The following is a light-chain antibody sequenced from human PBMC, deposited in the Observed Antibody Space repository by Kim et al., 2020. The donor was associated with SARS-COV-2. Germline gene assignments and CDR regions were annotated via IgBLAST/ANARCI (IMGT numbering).Light chain of an antibody. CDR3: QQSNSTPLT. V-gene: IGKV1-39*01. CDR1: QSISTN. CDR2: AAS. J-gene: IGKJ4*01. Sequence: AAVGDRDTITCRASQSISTNLNWYQQKSGKAPKLLSYAASSLQGGVPSRFSGSGSGTDFTLTISSLQPEDSATYYCQQSNSTPLTFGGGTKVDIK.